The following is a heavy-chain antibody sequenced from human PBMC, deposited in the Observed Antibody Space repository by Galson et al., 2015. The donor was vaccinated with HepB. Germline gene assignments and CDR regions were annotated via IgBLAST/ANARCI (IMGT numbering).Heavy chain of an antibody. V-gene: IGHV1-69*13. CDR3: ARDHGGGSQYYYYYGMDV. Sequence: SVKVSCKASGGTFSSYAISWVRQAPGQGLEWMGGIIPIFGTANYAQKFQGRVTITADESTSTAYMELSSLRSEDTAVYYCARDHGGGSQYYYYYGMDVWGQGTTVTVSS. D-gene: IGHD2-15*01. CDR1: GGTFSSYA. J-gene: IGHJ6*02. CDR2: IIPIFGTA.